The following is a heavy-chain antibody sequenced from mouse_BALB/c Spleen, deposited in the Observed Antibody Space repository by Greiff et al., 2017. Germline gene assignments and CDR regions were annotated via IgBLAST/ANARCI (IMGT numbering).Heavy chain of an antibody. V-gene: IGHV3-2*02. Sequence: EVQLQQSGPGLVKPSQSLSLTCTVTGYSITSDYAWNWIRQFPGNKLEWMGYISYSGSTSYNPSLKSRISITRDTSKNQFFLQLNSVTTEDTATYYCARSRVPWYFDVWGAGTTVTVSS. J-gene: IGHJ1*01. CDR3: ARSRVPWYFDV. D-gene: IGHD5-1*01. CDR1: GYSITSDYA. CDR2: ISYSGST.